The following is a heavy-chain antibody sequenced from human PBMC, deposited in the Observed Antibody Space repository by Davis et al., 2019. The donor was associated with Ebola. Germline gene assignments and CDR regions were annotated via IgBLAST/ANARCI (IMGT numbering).Heavy chain of an antibody. CDR3: ARHAYCSSTSCYRNWFDP. J-gene: IGHJ5*02. CDR2: IYPGDSDT. D-gene: IGHD2-2*01. V-gene: IGHV5-51*01. Sequence: GESLKISCKGSGYSFTSYWIGWVRQMPGKGLEWMGIIYPGDSDTRYSPSFQGQVTISADKSISTAYLQWSSLKASDTAMYYCARHAYCSSTSCYRNWFDPWGQGTLVTVSS. CDR1: GYSFTSYW.